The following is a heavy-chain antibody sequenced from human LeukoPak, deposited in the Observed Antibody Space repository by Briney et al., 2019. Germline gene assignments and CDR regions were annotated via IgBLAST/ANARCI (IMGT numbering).Heavy chain of an antibody. CDR2: ISASGDNT. CDR3: AKRFCSATRCFHFDY. J-gene: IGHJ4*02. D-gene: IGHD2-2*01. V-gene: IGHV3-23*01. CDR1: GLTFAGYD. Sequence: GGSLRLSCAASGLTFAGYDMSWVRQAPGKGLEWVSTISASGDNTYYAGSVKGRFTISRDNSKNTLYLQMDSLRAEDTAVYYCAKRFCSATRCFHFDYWGQGTLVTVYS.